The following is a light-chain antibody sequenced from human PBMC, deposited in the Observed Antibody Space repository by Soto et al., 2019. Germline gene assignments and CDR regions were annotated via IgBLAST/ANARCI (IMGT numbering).Light chain of an antibody. J-gene: IGKJ1*01. CDR3: LQDATYPWT. CDR2: DAS. CDR1: QAIRTS. V-gene: IGKV1-6*01. Sequence: GDKVTITCRASQAIRTSLDWYQQKSGKAPSLLIADASSRHSGVPSRFSGSGFGTDFNLTINGLQPEDFATYYCLQDATYPWTFGQGTRVDIK.